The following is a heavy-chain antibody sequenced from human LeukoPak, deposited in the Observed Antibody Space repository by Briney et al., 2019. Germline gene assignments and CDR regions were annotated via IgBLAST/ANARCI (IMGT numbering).Heavy chain of an antibody. D-gene: IGHD6-13*01. CDR2: ITGSGGTT. Sequence: AGGSLRLSCAASGFTFDTHHMSWLRQAPGKGLEWLSDITGSGGTTHYSDSVTGRFTISRDNSKNTLYLQMDSLRVEDTAVYYCARDQALQLVGDSWGQGTLVSVSS. J-gene: IGHJ4*02. V-gene: IGHV3-23*01. CDR3: ARDQALQLVGDS. CDR1: GFTFDTHH.